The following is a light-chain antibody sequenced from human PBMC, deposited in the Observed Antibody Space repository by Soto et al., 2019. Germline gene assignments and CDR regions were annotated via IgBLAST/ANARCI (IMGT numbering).Light chain of an antibody. J-gene: IGKJ5*01. CDR2: DGS. CDR1: QSVSSS. CDR3: HHRGNGIT. Sequence: EVALTQSPATLSLSPGDTATLSCGASQSVSSSLAWYQQKPGQAPRLLIYDGSSRATGIPARFSGSGSGTDFTLTISSLEPEDFAVYYCHHRGNGITFGQGTRLEIK. V-gene: IGKV3-11*01.